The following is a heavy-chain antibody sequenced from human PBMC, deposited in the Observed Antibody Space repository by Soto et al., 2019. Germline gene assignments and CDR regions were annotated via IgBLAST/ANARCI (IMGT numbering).Heavy chain of an antibody. D-gene: IGHD3-22*01. CDR1: GYSFTSYW. CDR2: IYPGDSDT. V-gene: IGHV5-51*01. CDR3: ARGRRPPAYYYDSSGYFDY. Sequence: GESLKISCKGSGYSFTSYWIGWVRQMPGKGLEWMGIIYPGDSDTRYSPSFQGQVTISADKSISTAYLQWSSLKASDTAMYYCARGRRPPAYYYDSSGYFDYWGQGTLVTVSS. J-gene: IGHJ4*02.